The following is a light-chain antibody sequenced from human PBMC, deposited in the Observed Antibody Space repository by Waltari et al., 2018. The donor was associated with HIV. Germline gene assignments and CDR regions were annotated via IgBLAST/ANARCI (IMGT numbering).Light chain of an antibody. J-gene: IGLJ2*01. V-gene: IGLV2-8*01. CDR3: SSYAGSNNLV. CDR1: SSDVGGYNY. Sequence: QSALTQPPSASGSPGQSVTISCTGTSSDVGGYNYVSWYQQHPGKAPKLMIYEVYKRPPGAPARFSGSKSGTAASLTVSGLQAEDEADYYCSSYAGSNNLVFGGGTKLTVL. CDR2: EVY.